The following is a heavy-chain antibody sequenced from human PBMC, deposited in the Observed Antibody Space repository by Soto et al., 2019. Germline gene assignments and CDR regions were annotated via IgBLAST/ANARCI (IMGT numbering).Heavy chain of an antibody. J-gene: IGHJ5*02. CDR1: GGSISSYY. CDR2: IYTSGST. V-gene: IGHV4-4*07. Sequence: QVQLQESGPGLVKPSETLSLTCTVSGGSISSYYWSWIRQPAGKGLEWIGRIYTSGSTNYNPSLKSRVTMSVDTSKNQFSLKLSSVTAADTAVYYCARRAYCSGGSCYSGSYNWFDPWGQGTLVTVSS. CDR3: ARRAYCSGGSCYSGSYNWFDP. D-gene: IGHD2-15*01.